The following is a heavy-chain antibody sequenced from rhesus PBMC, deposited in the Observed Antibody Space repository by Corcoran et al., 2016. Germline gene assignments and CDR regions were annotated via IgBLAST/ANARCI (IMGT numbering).Heavy chain of an antibody. Sequence: QVQLQESGPGLVKPSETLSLTCAVSGGSLSSSNWGSWIRQHTGKGLEWIGGIYSNRESTNYNPSLKSRVTISKDTSKNQFSLKLSSVTAADTAVYYCVRAADYGYSYFDYWGQGVLVTVSS. CDR3: VRAADYGYSYFDY. D-gene: IGHD3-9*01. V-gene: IGHV4S12*01. CDR1: GGSLSSSNW. J-gene: IGHJ4*01. CDR2: IYSNREST.